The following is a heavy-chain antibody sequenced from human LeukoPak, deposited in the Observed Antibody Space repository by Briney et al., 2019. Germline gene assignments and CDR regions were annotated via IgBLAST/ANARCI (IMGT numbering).Heavy chain of an antibody. CDR1: GFTFSSYG. CDR2: IWYDGSNK. D-gene: IGHD4-17*01. J-gene: IGHJ6*02. CDR3: AKDDYGDYAVVYGMDV. V-gene: IGHV3-33*06. Sequence: GRSLRLSCAASGFTFSSYGMHWVRQAPGKGLEWVAVIWYDGSNKYYADSVKGRFTISRDNSKNTLYLQMNSLRAEDTAVYYCAKDDYGDYAVVYGMDVWGQGTTVTVSS.